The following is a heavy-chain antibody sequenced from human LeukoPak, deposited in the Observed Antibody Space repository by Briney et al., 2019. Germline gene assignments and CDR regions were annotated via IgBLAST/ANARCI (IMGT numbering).Heavy chain of an antibody. CDR2: CGPEHGET. D-gene: IGHD4-11*01. Sequence: ASVKVSCKVCVYTLTELSMHWVRQARGRGLAWMGGCGPEHGETIYPQKFQSSVTMSQDTSTDTAYMQLSSLTAEDTAAYYCATVRDRLTTSSFDTWGQGTLVTVSS. J-gene: IGHJ5*02. CDR1: VYTLTELS. CDR3: ATVRDRLTTSSFDT. V-gene: IGHV1-24*01.